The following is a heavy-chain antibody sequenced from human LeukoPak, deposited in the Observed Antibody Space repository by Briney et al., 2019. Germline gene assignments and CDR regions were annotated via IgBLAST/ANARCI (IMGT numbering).Heavy chain of an antibody. CDR2: IYPGDSDT. V-gene: IGHV5-51*01. CDR3: ARTSDGSYGDYSRYGMDV. CDR1: GYSFTSYW. Sequence: GESLKISCQGSGYSFTSYWIGWVRQLPGKGLEWMGIIYPGDSDTRYSPSFKGQVTISADKSISTAYLQWSSLKASDTAMYYCARTSDGSYGDYSRYGMDVWGQGTTVTVSS. J-gene: IGHJ6*02. D-gene: IGHD4-17*01.